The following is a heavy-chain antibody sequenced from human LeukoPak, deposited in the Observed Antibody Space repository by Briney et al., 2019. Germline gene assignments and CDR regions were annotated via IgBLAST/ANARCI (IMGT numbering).Heavy chain of an antibody. J-gene: IGHJ4*02. CDR3: ARDGPSIAADFDC. CDR1: GFTFSNYA. CDR2: IRSSSSYI. V-gene: IGHV3-21*01. D-gene: IGHD6-6*01. Sequence: PGGSLRLSCAASGFTFSNYAMHWVRQAPGKGLEWVSSIRSSSSYIYYADSLKGRFTISRDNAKNSLYLQMNSLRAEDSAVYYCARDGPSIAADFDCWGQGTLVTVSS.